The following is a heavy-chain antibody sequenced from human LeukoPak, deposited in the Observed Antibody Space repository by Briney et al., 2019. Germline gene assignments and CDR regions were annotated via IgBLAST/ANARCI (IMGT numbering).Heavy chain of an antibody. Sequence: PGGSLRLSCAASGFTFSSYAMHWVRQAPGKGREWGAVISYDGSNKYYADSVKGRITISRDNSKNTLHLQMNSLRTEDTAVYYCARVKGGIAAAGNYFDYWGQGTLVTVSS. CDR1: GFTFSSYA. CDR2: ISYDGSNK. CDR3: ARVKGGIAAAGNYFDY. D-gene: IGHD6-13*01. J-gene: IGHJ4*02. V-gene: IGHV3-30-3*01.